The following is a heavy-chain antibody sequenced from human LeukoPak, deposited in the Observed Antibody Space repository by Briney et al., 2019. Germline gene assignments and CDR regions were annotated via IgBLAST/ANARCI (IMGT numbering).Heavy chain of an antibody. D-gene: IGHD2-8*02. CDR3: AREVLAPDYYYYYMDV. CDR1: GFTFSDYY. Sequence: GGSLRLSCAASGFTFSDYYMSWIRQAPGKGLEWVSYISSSGSTIYYADSVKGRFTISRDNAKNSLYLQMNSLRAEDTAVYYCAREVLAPDYYYYYMDVWGKGTTVTVSS. V-gene: IGHV3-11*04. CDR2: ISSSGSTI. J-gene: IGHJ6*03.